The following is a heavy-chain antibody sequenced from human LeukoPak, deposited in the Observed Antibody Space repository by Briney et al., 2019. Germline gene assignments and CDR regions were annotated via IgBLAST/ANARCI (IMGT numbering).Heavy chain of an antibody. CDR3: ARDYPPSRVRGVNDYYYYGMDV. CDR2: ISSSSSYI. J-gene: IGHJ6*02. Sequence: PGGSLRLSCAASGFTFSSYSMNWVRQAPGKGLEWVSSISSSSSYIYYADSVKGRFTISRDNAKNSLYLQMNSLRAEDTAVYYCARDYPPSRVRGVNDYYYYGMDVWGQGTTVTVSS. V-gene: IGHV3-21*01. CDR1: GFTFSSYS. D-gene: IGHD3-10*01.